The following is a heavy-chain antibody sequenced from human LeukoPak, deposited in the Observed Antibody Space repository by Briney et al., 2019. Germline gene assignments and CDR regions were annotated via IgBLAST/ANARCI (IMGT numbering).Heavy chain of an antibody. CDR2: INHSGST. CDR1: GGSFSGYY. D-gene: IGHD2-15*01. J-gene: IGHJ6*03. V-gene: IGHV4-34*01. Sequence: SETLSLTCAVYGGSFSGYYWSWIRQPPGKGLEWIGEINHSGSTNYNPSLKSRVTISVDTSKNQFSLQLNSVTPEDTAVYYCARTPNPGSRRVDYYYMDVWGKGTTVTVSS. CDR3: ARTPNPGSRRVDYYYMDV.